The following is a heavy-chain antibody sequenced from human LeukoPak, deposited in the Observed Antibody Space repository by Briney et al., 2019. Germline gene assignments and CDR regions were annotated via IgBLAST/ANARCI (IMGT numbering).Heavy chain of an antibody. Sequence: GGSLRLSCAASGFIFDDYAMHWVRQAPGKGLEWVSGISWKSGNIGYADSVKGRFTISRDNAKNTLYLQMNSLRVEDTAVYYCARDPGWGALDYWGQGALVIVSS. CDR1: GFIFDDYA. V-gene: IGHV3-9*01. CDR2: ISWKSGNI. D-gene: IGHD3-16*01. CDR3: ARDPGWGALDY. J-gene: IGHJ4*02.